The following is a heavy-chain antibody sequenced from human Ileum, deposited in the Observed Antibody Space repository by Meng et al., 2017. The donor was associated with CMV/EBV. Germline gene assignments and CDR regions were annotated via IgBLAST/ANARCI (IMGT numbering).Heavy chain of an antibody. V-gene: IGHV3-21*01. CDR3: ARDRDYPRYYYYGMDV. Sequence: GGSLRLSCAASGFTFSSYSMNWVRQAPGKGLEWVSSIRSSSSYIYYADSVKGRFTISRDNAKNSLYLQMNSLRAEDTAVYYCARDRDYPRYYYYGMDVWGQGTTVTVSS. CDR2: IRSSSSYI. J-gene: IGHJ6*02. D-gene: IGHD4-17*01. CDR1: GFTFSSYS.